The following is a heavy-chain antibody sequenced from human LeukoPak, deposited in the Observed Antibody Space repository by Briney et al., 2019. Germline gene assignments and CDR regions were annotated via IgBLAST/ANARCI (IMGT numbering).Heavy chain of an antibody. V-gene: IGHV3-21*01. D-gene: IGHD3-22*01. J-gene: IGHJ6*03. CDR3: ARDSPPYTRRDDHYYDSSGYHRGYYYYYMDV. CDR2: ISSSSSYI. Sequence: PGGSLRLSCAASGFTFSSYSMNWVRQAPGKGLEWVSSISSSSSYIYYADSVKGRFTISRDNAKNSLYLQMNSLRAEDTAVYYCARDSPPYTRRDDHYYDSSGYHRGYYYYYMDVWGKGTTVTVSS. CDR1: GFTFSSYS.